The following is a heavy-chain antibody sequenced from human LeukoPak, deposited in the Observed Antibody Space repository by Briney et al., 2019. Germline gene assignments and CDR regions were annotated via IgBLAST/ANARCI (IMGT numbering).Heavy chain of an antibody. CDR2: IYYTGRN. CDR3: ARDRLVGAMGLDY. D-gene: IGHD1-26*01. Sequence: PSETLSLTCSVSGGSIRSSSYFWAWIRQPPGKGLEWIGNIYYTGRNYSNVPLRSRVAISVDTSKNQFSLRLSSVSAADTAIYYCARDRLVGAMGLDYWGQGNLVTVSS. J-gene: IGHJ4*02. V-gene: IGHV4-39*07. CDR1: GGSIRSSSYF.